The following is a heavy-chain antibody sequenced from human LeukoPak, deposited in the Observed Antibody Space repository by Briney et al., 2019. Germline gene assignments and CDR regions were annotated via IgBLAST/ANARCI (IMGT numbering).Heavy chain of an antibody. CDR3: TRGSRIAEYFDY. V-gene: IGHV3-49*04. CDR1: GFTFGDYA. CDR2: IRSKAYGGTT. Sequence: GGSLRLSCTASGFTFGDYAMSWVRQAPGKGLEWVGFIRSKAYGGTTEYAASVKGRFTISRDDSKSIAYLQMNSLKTEDTAVYYCTRGSRIAEYFDYWGQGTLVTVSS. J-gene: IGHJ4*02. D-gene: IGHD6-13*01.